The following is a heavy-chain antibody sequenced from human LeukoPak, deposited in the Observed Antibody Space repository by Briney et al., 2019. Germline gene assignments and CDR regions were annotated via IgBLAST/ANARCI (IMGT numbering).Heavy chain of an antibody. V-gene: IGHV3-23*01. CDR3: ASSWGPLDY. D-gene: IGHD2-15*01. CDR1: GFTFRSYA. CDR2: ISGSGGDT. Sequence: PGGSLRLSCAASGFTFRSYAIYWVRQAPGKGLEWVSGISGSGGDTYFADSVKGRFTISRDNSKNTLYLQMNSLRAEDTAVYYCASSWGPLDYWGQGTLVTVSS. J-gene: IGHJ4*02.